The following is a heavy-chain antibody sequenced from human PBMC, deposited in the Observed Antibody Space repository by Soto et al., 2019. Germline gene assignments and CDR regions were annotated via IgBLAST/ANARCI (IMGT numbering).Heavy chain of an antibody. J-gene: IGHJ6*02. CDR3: ARCGDSYYSHGMDV. CDR2: IYSGGST. Sequence: VQLVESGGGLIQPGGSLRLSCAASGFTVNGNYMSWVRQAPGKGLEWASGIYSGGSTNYADSVKGRFTIPRDNSKNTLYLQMNSLRAEDTAVYYCARCGDSYYSHGMDVWGQGTTVTVSS. CDR1: GFTVNGNY. V-gene: IGHV3-53*01. D-gene: IGHD5-18*01.